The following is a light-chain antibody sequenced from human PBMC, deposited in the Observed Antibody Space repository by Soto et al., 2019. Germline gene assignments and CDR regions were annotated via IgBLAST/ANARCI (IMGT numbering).Light chain of an antibody. V-gene: IGLV1-40*01. CDR3: QSYDSSLSAYV. CDR1: SANIGAGYY. J-gene: IGLJ1*01. CDR2: GNS. Sequence: QSVRAQPPSVSGAPGQKVTISCTGSSANIGAGYYLHLYQQLPGTAPKLLLYGNSNRPSGVPDRFSGSKSGTSASLAITGLQAEDEADYYCQSYDSSLSAYVFGTGTKVTVL.